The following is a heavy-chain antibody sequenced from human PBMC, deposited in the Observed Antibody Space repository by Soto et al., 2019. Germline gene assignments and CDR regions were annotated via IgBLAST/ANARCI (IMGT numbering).Heavy chain of an antibody. Sequence: GGSLRLSCAASGFTFSSYWMSWVRQAPGKGLEWVANIKQDGSEKYYVDSVKGRFTISRDNAKNSLYLQMNSLRAEDTAVYYCARESIPAYCSSTSCYYGVYFDYWGQGTQVTVSS. CDR1: GFTFSSYW. CDR3: ARESIPAYCSSTSCYYGVYFDY. D-gene: IGHD2-2*01. CDR2: IKQDGSEK. V-gene: IGHV3-7*01. J-gene: IGHJ4*02.